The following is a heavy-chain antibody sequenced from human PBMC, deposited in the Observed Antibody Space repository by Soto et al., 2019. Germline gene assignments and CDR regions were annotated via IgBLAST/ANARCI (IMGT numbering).Heavy chain of an antibody. D-gene: IGHD3-22*01. CDR1: GFTFSVSS. CDR3: TRDSSGYYLSSDE. V-gene: IGHV3-73*01. CDR2: IRSKANSYAT. Sequence: GYPRLSCSASGFTFSVSSMHWFRQASGKGLEWVGRIRSKANSYATAYAASVKGRFTISRDDSKNTAYLQMNSLKTEDTAVYYWTRDSSGYYLSSDEWGKGNLVTVYS. J-gene: IGHJ4*02.